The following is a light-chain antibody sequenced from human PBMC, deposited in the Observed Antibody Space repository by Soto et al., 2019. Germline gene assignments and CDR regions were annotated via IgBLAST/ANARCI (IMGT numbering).Light chain of an antibody. Sequence: QSALTQPPSASGSPGQSVTISCTGTSSDVVSYNYVSWYQQNPGKAPKLIIYEVSKRPPGVPDRFSGSKSGNTASLSVSGLQAEDDGDYYCSSYAGSNIYVFGTGTKLTVL. CDR3: SSYAGSNIYV. CDR2: EVS. V-gene: IGLV2-8*01. J-gene: IGLJ1*01. CDR1: SSDVVSYNY.